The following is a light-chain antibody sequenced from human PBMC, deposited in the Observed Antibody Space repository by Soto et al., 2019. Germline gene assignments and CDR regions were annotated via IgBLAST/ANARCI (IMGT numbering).Light chain of an antibody. CDR1: QSVSSK. J-gene: IGKJ1*01. Sequence: EIVMTQSPATLSVSPGERATLSCRASQSVSSKLAWYQQKPGQAPRLVIYGASNRATGIPDRFSGSGSGTDFTLTISRLEPADFAVYYCQRYGSSRPWTFGQGAKVDIK. CDR3: QRYGSSRPWT. V-gene: IGKV3-20*01. CDR2: GAS.